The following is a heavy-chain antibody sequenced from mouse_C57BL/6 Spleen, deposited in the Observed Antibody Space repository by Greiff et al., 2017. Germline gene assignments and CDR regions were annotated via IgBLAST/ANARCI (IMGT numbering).Heavy chain of an antibody. CDR3: AREGGWSYWYFDV. CDR2: ISYDGSN. V-gene: IGHV3-6*01. CDR1: GYSITSGYY. Sequence: EVKLMESGPGLVKPSQSLSLTCSVTGYSITSGYYWNWIRQFPGNKLEWMGYISYDGSNNYNPSLKNRISITRDTSKNQFFLKLNSVTTEDTATYYCAREGGWSYWYFDVWGTGTTVTVSS. J-gene: IGHJ1*03.